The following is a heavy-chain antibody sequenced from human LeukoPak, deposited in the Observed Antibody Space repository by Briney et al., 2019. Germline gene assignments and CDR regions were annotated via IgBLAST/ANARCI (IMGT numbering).Heavy chain of an antibody. Sequence: PSETLSLTCGVYGGSFSGYYWSWIRQPPGKGLEWSGEINHSGSTNSNPSLKSRVTISVDTSKNQFSLKLSSVTAAERAVYYCARGRVDTAMVNRYYYYMDVWGKGTTVTVSS. D-gene: IGHD5-18*01. J-gene: IGHJ6*03. CDR1: GGSFSGYY. V-gene: IGHV4-34*01. CDR2: INHSGST. CDR3: ARGRVDTAMVNRYYYYMDV.